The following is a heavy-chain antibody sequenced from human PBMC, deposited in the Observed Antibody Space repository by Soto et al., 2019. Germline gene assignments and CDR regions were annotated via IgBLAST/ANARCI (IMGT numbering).Heavy chain of an antibody. J-gene: IGHJ3*02. V-gene: IGHV4-4*02. D-gene: IGHD5-12*01. CDR2: VYHSEST. CDR3: ARDQISGSAFDI. CDR1: CVSITTTNW. Sequence: SETLSLTSAVACVSITTTNWLSLVRHTPGNGLEGIGEVYHSESTNYNPSLKRRVTMSVDKSKNQVCLNLSYVTAADTAVYYGARDQISGSAFDIWGQGTMVNV.